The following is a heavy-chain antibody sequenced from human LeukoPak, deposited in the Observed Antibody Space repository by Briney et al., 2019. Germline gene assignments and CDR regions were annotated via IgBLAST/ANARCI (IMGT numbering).Heavy chain of an antibody. D-gene: IGHD2-2*01. V-gene: IGHV3-30-3*01. CDR3: ASDPSVVPAATPGYYYGMDV. Sequence: GGSLRLSCAASGFTFSSYAMHWVRQAPGKGLEWVAVISYDGSNKYYADSVKGRFTISRDNSKNTLYLQMNSLRAEDTAVYYCASDPSVVPAATPGYYYGMDVWGQGTTVTVSS. J-gene: IGHJ6*02. CDR2: ISYDGSNK. CDR1: GFTFSSYA.